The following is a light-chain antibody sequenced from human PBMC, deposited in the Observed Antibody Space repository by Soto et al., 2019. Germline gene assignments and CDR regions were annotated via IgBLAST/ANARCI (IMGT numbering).Light chain of an antibody. CDR2: AAS. V-gene: IGKV1-5*01. J-gene: IGKJ1*01. CDR1: QSIGNW. CDR3: HQYGRSPWT. Sequence: TPAPSTLSGSAGGRVTVSCWASQSIGNWLAWYQQKPGHAPKLLVYAASSLHSGVPSRFSGSGSGADFTLTISRVEPEDFAVYYCHQYGRSPWTLGQGTKVDIK.